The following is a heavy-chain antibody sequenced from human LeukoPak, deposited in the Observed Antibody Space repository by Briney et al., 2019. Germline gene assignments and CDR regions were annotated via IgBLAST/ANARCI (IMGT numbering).Heavy chain of an antibody. Sequence: SETLSLTCTVSGGSITTSYWTWIRQPPGKGLEWIAYISYSGSTSYNPSLKSRVTISLDTSKNQVSLNLRSATAADTAVYYCARGRPAGGQNLLDYWAREPWSPSPQ. CDR3: ARGRPAGGQNLLDY. V-gene: IGHV4-59*01. CDR1: GGSITTSY. CDR2: ISYSGST. J-gene: IGHJ4*02. D-gene: IGHD6-13*01.